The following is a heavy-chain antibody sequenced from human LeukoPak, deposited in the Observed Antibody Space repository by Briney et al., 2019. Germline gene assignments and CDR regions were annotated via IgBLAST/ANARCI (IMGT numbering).Heavy chain of an antibody. J-gene: IGHJ5*02. Sequence: VASVKVSCKASGYTFTGYYMHWVRQAPGQGLGWMGWINPNSGGTNYAQKFQGWVTMTRDTSISTAYMELSRLRSDDTAVYYCARDLGDLVRGVISGWFDPWGQGTLVTVSS. V-gene: IGHV1-2*04. D-gene: IGHD3-10*01. CDR2: INPNSGGT. CDR3: ARDLGDLVRGVISGWFDP. CDR1: GYTFTGYY.